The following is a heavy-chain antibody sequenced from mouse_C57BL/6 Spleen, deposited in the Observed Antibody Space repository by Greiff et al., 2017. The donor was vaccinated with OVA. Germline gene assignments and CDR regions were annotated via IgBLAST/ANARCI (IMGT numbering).Heavy chain of an antibody. CDR3: ARVYGSSYYFDV. D-gene: IGHD1-1*01. CDR2: IYPGDGDT. Sequence: VQGVESGPELVKPGASVKISCKASGYAFSSSWMNWVKQRPGKGLEWIGRIYPGDGDTNYNGKFKGKATLTADKSSSTAYMQLSSLTSEDSAVYFCARVYGSSYYFDVWGTGTTVTVSS. J-gene: IGHJ1*03. V-gene: IGHV1-82*01. CDR1: GYAFSSSW.